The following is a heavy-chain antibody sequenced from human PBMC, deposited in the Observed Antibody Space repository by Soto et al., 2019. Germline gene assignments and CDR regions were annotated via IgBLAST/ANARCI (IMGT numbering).Heavy chain of an antibody. Sequence: SETLSLTCTVSGGSISSSSYYWGWIRQPPGKGLEWIGSIYYSGSTYYNPSLKSRVTISVDTSKNQFSLKLSSVTAADTAVYYCASGGIQLWCTFDYWGQGTLVTVSS. D-gene: IGHD5-18*01. CDR1: GGSISSSSYY. V-gene: IGHV4-39*01. CDR2: IYYSGST. CDR3: ASGGIQLWCTFDY. J-gene: IGHJ4*02.